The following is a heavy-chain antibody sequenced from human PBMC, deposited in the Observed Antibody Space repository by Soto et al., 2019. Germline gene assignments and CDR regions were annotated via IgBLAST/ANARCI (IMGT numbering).Heavy chain of an antibody. CDR2: ISAYNGNT. J-gene: IGHJ6*02. V-gene: IGHV1-18*04. D-gene: IGHD3-3*01. CDR3: ARAPLLDYDFWSGYLLDYYYGMDV. Sequence: ASVKVSCKASGYTFTSYGISWVRQALGQGLEWMGWISAYNGNTNYAQKLQGRVTMTTDTSTSTAYMELRSLRSDDTAVYYCARAPLLDYDFWSGYLLDYYYGMDVWGQGTTVTVSS. CDR1: GYTFTSYG.